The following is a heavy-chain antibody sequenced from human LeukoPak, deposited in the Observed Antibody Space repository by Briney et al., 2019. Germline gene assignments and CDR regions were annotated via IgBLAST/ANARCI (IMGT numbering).Heavy chain of an antibody. CDR3: ARDSLTMIVGRQKRGLDY. V-gene: IGHV3-21*01. CDR1: GFTFSNYN. J-gene: IGHJ4*02. Sequence: XGSLRLSCAASGFTFSNYNMNWVRQAPGKGLEWVSSIRSSTTYVYYADSVKGRFTISRDNAKNSLYLQMNSLRAEDTAVYYCARDSLTMIVGRQKRGLDYWGQGTLVTVSS. D-gene: IGHD3-22*01. CDR2: IRSSTTYV.